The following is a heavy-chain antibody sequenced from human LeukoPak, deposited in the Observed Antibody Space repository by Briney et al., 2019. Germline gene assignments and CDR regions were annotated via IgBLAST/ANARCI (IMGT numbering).Heavy chain of an antibody. V-gene: IGHV4-39*01. CDR3: ARVTDITSIVATIGRYYFDY. CDR2: IYYSGTT. Sequence: SETLSLTCTVSGGSISSSSYYWGWIRQPPGKGLEWIGSIYYSGTTYYNPPLKSRVTISVDTSKNEFSLKLSSVTAADTAVYYCARVTDITSIVATIGRYYFDYWGQGTLVTVSS. J-gene: IGHJ4*02. D-gene: IGHD5-12*01. CDR1: GGSISSSSYY.